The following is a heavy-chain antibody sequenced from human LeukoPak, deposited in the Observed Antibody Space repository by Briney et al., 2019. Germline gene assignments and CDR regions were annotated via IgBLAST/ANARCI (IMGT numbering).Heavy chain of an antibody. CDR1: GFTFSSYA. V-gene: IGHV3-23*01. CDR2: ISGSGGGT. Sequence: GGSLRLSCAASGFTFSSYAMSWVRQAPGKGLEWISGISGSGGGTYYADSVEGRFTVSRDNSKNTLYLQMNSLRAEDTAVYYCAKDKYYSSSSHGIDYWGQGTLVTVSS. J-gene: IGHJ4*02. D-gene: IGHD6-6*01. CDR3: AKDKYYSSSSHGIDY.